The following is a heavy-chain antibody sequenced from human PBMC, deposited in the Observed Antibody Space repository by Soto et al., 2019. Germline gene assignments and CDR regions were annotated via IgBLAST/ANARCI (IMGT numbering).Heavy chain of an antibody. V-gene: IGHV3-64D*06. D-gene: IGHD1-26*01. Sequence: GGSLRLSCSASGFTFSSYAIHWVRHAPGKGLEYVSAISSNGGSTYYADSVKGRFTISRDNSKNTLYLQMSSLRAEDTAVYYCVKAPGRYYYGMDVWGQGTTVTVSS. CDR3: VKAPGRYYYGMDV. CDR2: ISSNGGST. CDR1: GFTFSSYA. J-gene: IGHJ6*02.